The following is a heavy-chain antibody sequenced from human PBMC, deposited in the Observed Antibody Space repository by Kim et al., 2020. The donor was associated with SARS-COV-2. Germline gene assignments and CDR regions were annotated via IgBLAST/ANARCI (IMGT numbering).Heavy chain of an antibody. J-gene: IGHJ5*02. CDR2: INHGGST. Sequence: SETLSLTCAVYGGSFSGYYWSWIRQPPGKGLEWIGEINHGGSTNYNPSLKSRVTISVDTSKNQFSLKLSSVTAADTAVYYCARAQKFHCSGGSCYSGVGENWFDPWGQGTLVTVSS. D-gene: IGHD2-15*01. CDR3: ARAQKFHCSGGSCYSGVGENWFDP. V-gene: IGHV4-34*01. CDR1: GGSFSGYY.